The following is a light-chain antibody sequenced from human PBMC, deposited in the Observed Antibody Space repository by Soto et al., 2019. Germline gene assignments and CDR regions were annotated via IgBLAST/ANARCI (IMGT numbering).Light chain of an antibody. CDR3: QQYMSGVT. V-gene: IGKV3-20*01. J-gene: IGKJ1*01. CDR1: QSVDTTF. CDR2: SAS. Sequence: EIVLTQSPGSLSLSPGQRATLSCRASQSVDTTFFAWYQKKPGQAPRLLIDSASKRDTGIPDRVSGSGSGTDFTIISSRREPEDVAVYYCQQYMSGVTFGQGTNVELK.